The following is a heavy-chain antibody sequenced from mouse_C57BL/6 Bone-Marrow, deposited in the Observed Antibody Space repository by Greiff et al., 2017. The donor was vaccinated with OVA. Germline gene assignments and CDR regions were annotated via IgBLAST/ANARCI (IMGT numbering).Heavy chain of an antibody. V-gene: IGHV1-53*01. CDR1: GYTFTSYW. CDR3: ARSGPYDSNYGGFAMDY. D-gene: IGHD2-5*01. Sequence: QVQLQQPGTELVKPGASVKLSCKASGYTFTSYWMPWVKQRPGQGLEWIGNINPSNGGTNYNEKFKSKATLTVDKSSSTAYMQLSSLTSEDAAVYYCARSGPYDSNYGGFAMDYWGQGTSVTVSS. CDR2: INPSNGGT. J-gene: IGHJ4*01.